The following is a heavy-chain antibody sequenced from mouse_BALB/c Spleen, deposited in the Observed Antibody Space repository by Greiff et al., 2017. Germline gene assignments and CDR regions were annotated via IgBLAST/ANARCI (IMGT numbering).Heavy chain of an antibody. CDR1: GYTFTYYN. V-gene: IGHV1S29*02. D-gene: IGHD1-1*01. Sequence: VLLQQSGPGLVKPGGSVKISCQASGYTFTYYNLHWVQQSHGKSLEWIGYIYPYNGGTGYNQKFKSKATLTVDNSSSTAYMELRSLTSEDSAVYYCARSGNYYGSSYYFDYWGQGTTLTVSS. J-gene: IGHJ2*01. CDR3: ARSGNYYGSSYYFDY. CDR2: IYPYNGGT.